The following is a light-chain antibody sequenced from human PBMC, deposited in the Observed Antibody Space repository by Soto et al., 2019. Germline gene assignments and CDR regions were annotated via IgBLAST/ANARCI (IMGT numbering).Light chain of an antibody. CDR2: EVN. CDR3: SSYSTTSTLV. V-gene: IGLV2-14*01. Sequence: QSALTQPASVSGSPGQSVTISCTGASSDVGGNDYVSWYQQHPGKAPKLILYEVNNRPPGVSNHFSGSKSGNTASLIISGLQADDEADYYCSSYSTTSTLVFGSGTKLTVL. CDR1: SSDVGGNDY. J-gene: IGLJ1*01.